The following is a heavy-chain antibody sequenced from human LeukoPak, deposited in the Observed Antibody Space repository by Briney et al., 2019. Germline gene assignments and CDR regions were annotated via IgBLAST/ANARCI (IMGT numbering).Heavy chain of an antibody. CDR2: ISSRSSSI. Sequence: GGSLRLSCSASGFIFSTYDMNWVRQAPGRGLEWVSSISSRSSSIYYADSVKGRFTISRDNAKNSLYLQMNSLRAEDTAVYWCARDYIAYDPLDYWGQGTLVTVSS. CDR1: GFIFSTYD. CDR3: ARDYIAYDPLDY. J-gene: IGHJ4*02. V-gene: IGHV3-21*01. D-gene: IGHD3-3*01.